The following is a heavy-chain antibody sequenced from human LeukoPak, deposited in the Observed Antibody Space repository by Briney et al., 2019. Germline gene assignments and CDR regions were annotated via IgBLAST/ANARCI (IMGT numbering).Heavy chain of an antibody. CDR2: ISSNSYNI. V-gene: IGHV3-48*04. D-gene: IGHD1-26*01. CDR3: AREGVVGATANHYDY. J-gene: IGHJ4*02. Sequence: GGSLRLSCAASGFTFSTFSMNWVRQAPGKGLEWVSYISSNSYNIYHADSVKGRFTISRDNAKNSLYLQMNSLRAEDTGVYYCAREGVVGATANHYDYWGQGSLVTVSS. CDR1: GFTFSTFS.